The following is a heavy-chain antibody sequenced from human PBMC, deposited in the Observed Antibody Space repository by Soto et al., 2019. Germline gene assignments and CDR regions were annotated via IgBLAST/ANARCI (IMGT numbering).Heavy chain of an antibody. CDR1: GGSFSGYY. D-gene: IGHD6-19*01. CDR2: INHNGST. Sequence: QVQLQQWGAGLLKPSETLSLTCAVYGGSFSGYYWSWIRQPPGKGLEWIGEINHNGSTNYNPSLKSRVTISVDTSKNQVSLKLRSVTAADTAVYYWARGYSSGWYPGYFDYWGQGTLVTVSS. J-gene: IGHJ4*02. CDR3: ARGYSSGWYPGYFDY. V-gene: IGHV4-34*01.